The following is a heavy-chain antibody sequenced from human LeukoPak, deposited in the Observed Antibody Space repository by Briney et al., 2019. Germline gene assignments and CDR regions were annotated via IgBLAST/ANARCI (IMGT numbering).Heavy chain of an antibody. CDR2: IRSKADNYAT. Sequence: GGSPRLSCAASGFTFSGSPILWVRQASGKGLEWVGRIRSKADNYATAYAASVQGRCTISRDDSKSTAYLQLNSLKTEDTAVYYCTQSNYWGQGALVTVSS. V-gene: IGHV3-73*01. J-gene: IGHJ4*02. CDR3: TQSNY. CDR1: GFTFSGSP.